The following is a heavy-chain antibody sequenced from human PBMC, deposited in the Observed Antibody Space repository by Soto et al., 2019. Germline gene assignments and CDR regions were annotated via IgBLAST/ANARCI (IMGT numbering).Heavy chain of an antibody. CDR3: ASLMYYYDSSGRYDAFDI. Sequence: QVQLQESGPGLVKPSQTLSLTCTVSGGSISSGGYYWSWIRQHPGKGLEWIGYIYYGGSTYYNPPLKSRVTTPVHTSKHQFALKLSSVTAADTAVYYCASLMYYYDSSGRYDAFDIWGQGTMVTVSS. V-gene: IGHV4-31*03. CDR1: GGSISSGGYY. D-gene: IGHD3-22*01. CDR2: IYYGGST. J-gene: IGHJ3*02.